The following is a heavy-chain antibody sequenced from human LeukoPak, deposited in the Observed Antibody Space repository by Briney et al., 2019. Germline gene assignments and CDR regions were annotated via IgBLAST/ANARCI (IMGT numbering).Heavy chain of an antibody. CDR2: INSDQSNT. D-gene: IGHD5-12*01. V-gene: IGHV3-74*01. CDR3: ARALLYSGFPPN. J-gene: IGHJ4*02. Sequence: PGGSLRLSCAASGFTFRLYWMHWVRQAPGKGLVWVSRINSDQSNTTYADSVKGRFTISRDNAKNTLYLEMNSLRAEDTAVYYCARALLYSGFPPNWGQGTLVTVSS. CDR1: GFTFRLYW.